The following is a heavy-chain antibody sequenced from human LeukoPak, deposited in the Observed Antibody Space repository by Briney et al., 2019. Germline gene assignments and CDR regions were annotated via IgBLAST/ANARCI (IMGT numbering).Heavy chain of an antibody. CDR3: ARQVWGSEGYFDY. Sequence: GRSLRLSCAASGFAFSQFTVHWVRQAPGKGLEWVAVISHDGYHEYYADSVKGRFTISRDNSRNTLFLQMNSLRADDTAVYYCARQVWGSEGYFDYWGQGTLVTVSS. V-gene: IGHV3-30-3*01. J-gene: IGHJ4*02. CDR2: ISHDGYHE. CDR1: GFAFSQFT. D-gene: IGHD3-16*01.